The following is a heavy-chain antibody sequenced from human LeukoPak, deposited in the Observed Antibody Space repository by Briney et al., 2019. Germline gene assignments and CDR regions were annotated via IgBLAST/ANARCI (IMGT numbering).Heavy chain of an antibody. CDR1: GYDFISYG. CDR2: ISASNGNT. V-gene: IGHV1-18*01. D-gene: IGHD6-25*01. Sequence: GASVKVSCETSGYDFISYGFSWVRQAPGQGLEWMGWISASNGNTKYSQKFQGRVTMTTDSSTNTAYMDLRSLRSDDTAVYYCARESGSLLNYWGQGTLVTVSS. CDR3: ARESGSLLNY. J-gene: IGHJ4*02.